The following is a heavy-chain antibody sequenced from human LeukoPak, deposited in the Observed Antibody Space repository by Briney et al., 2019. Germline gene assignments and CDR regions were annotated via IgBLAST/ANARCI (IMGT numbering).Heavy chain of an antibody. Sequence: SDTLTLPCTVSGRSISSYYWSWPRQPTGEGLEWIGYIYYSGSTNYNPSLKSRVTISVDTSKNQFSLKLSSVTAADTAVYYCARSEVTMVRGVNWFDPWGQGTLVTVSS. J-gene: IGHJ5*02. CDR1: GRSISSYY. V-gene: IGHV4-59*07. CDR3: ARSEVTMVRGVNWFDP. CDR2: IYYSGST. D-gene: IGHD3-10*01.